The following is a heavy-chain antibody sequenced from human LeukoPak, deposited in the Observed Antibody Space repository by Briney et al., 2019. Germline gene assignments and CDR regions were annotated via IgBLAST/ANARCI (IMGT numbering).Heavy chain of an antibody. CDR1: GYXFTTYG. V-gene: IGHV1-18*01. CDR2: VSAYNGNT. D-gene: IGHD6-19*01. CDR3: ARVHGIAVAGTMDY. J-gene: IGHJ4*02. Sequence: ASVKVSCKASGYXFTTYGISWVRQAPGQGLEWMGWVSAYNGNTNYAQKLQGRVTMTTDTSTSTAYMELRSLRSDDTAVYYCARVHGIAVAGTMDYWGQGTLVTVSS.